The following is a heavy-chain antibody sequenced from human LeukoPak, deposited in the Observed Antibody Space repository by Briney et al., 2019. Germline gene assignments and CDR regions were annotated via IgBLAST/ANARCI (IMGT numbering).Heavy chain of an antibody. CDR1: GYTFTGYY. CDR2: TNPKSGGT. D-gene: IGHD6-13*01. CDR3: ASPSIPAAGTRGY. V-gene: IGHV1-2*02. J-gene: IGHJ4*02. Sequence: ASVKVSCKASGYTFTGYYMHWVRQAPGQGLEWMGWTNPKSGGTNFAQKFQDRVTMTRDTSISTAYMELSRLRSDDTAVYYCASPSIPAAGTRGYWGQGTLVTVSS.